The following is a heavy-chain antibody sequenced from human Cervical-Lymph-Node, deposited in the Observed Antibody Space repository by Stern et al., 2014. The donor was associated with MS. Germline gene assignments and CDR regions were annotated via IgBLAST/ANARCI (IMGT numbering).Heavy chain of an antibody. D-gene: IGHD3-22*01. CDR1: GYTFTSYG. CDR3: ARDMTYYDSSGTDY. J-gene: IGHJ4*02. V-gene: IGHV1-18*01. Sequence: QVQLLQPGAEVKKPGASVKVSCKASGYTFTSYGISWVRQAPGQGLEWMGWISAYNGNTNYAQKLQGRVTMNTDTSTSTAYMELRSLRSDDTAVYYCARDMTYYDSSGTDYWGQGTLVTVSS. CDR2: ISAYNGNT.